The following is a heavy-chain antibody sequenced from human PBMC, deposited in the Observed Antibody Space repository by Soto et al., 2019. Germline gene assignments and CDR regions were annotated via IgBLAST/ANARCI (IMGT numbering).Heavy chain of an antibody. CDR2: VIGRDGST. CDR3: AKGGGTLYYGPGNLDY. Sequence: EIQLLESGGALVQPGGSLRLSCAGSGFTTSSYVVSWVRQAPGKGLEWVAAVIGRDGSTFYADSVKGRFTITGDTSTNTVYLQLNSPGAEDTAVYYRAKGGGTLYYGPGNLDYWGQGTLVTVSS. V-gene: IGHV3-23*01. J-gene: IGHJ4*02. D-gene: IGHD3-10*01. CDR1: GFTTSSYV.